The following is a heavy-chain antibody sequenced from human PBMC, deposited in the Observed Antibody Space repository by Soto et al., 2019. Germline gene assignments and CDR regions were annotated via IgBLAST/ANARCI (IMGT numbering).Heavy chain of an antibody. J-gene: IGHJ4*02. CDR1: GFTFSDYY. CDR2: ISSSSSYT. CDR3: ARATGVPAALYGY. V-gene: IGHV3-11*06. Sequence: PGGSLRLSCAASGFTFSDYYMSWIRQAPGKGLEWVSYISSSSSYTNYADSVKGRFTISRDNAKNSLYLQMNSLRAEDTAVYYCARATGVPAALYGYWRQGTLVTVSS. D-gene: IGHD2-2*01.